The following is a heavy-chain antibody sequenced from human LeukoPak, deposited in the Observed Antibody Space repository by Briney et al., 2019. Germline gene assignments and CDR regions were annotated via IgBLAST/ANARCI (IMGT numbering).Heavy chain of an antibody. J-gene: IGHJ4*02. CDR2: IYSGGNT. V-gene: IGHV3-53*01. CDR1: GFTVSSNS. D-gene: IGHD3-22*01. Sequence: GRSLRLSCTVSGFTVSSNSMSWVRQAPGKGLEWVSFIYSGGNTHYSDSVKGRFTISRDNSKNTLYLQMNSLRAEDTAVYYCARRRYYYDSSGYYFDYWGQGTLVTVSS. CDR3: ARRRYYYDSSGYYFDY.